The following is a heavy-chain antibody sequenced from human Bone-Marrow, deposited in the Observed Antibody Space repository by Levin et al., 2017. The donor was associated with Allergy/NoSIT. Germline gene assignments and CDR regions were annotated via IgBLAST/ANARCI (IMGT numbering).Heavy chain of an antibody. CDR2: INHSGST. J-gene: IGHJ4*02. D-gene: IGHD2-15*01. Sequence: SETLSLTCAVYGGSFSGYYWSWIRQPPGKGLEWIGEINHSGSTNYNPSLKSRVTISVDTSKNQFSLKLSSVTAADTAVYYCAREEVVAATREVLYYFDYWGQGTLVTVSS. CDR3: AREEVVAATREVLYYFDY. V-gene: IGHV4-34*01. CDR1: GGSFSGYY.